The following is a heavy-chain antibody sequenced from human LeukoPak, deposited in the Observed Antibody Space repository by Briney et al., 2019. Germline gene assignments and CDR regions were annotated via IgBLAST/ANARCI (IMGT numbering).Heavy chain of an antibody. D-gene: IGHD2-2*02. J-gene: IGHJ4*02. CDR3: AEDRQPLLYGGVLFDY. Sequence: PGGSLRLSCAASGFAFSSYAMSWVRQAPGKGLEWVSAISGSGGSTYYADSVKGRFTISRDNSKNTLYLQMNSLRAEDTAVYYCAEDRQPLLYGGVLFDYWGQGTLVTVSS. CDR1: GFAFSSYA. V-gene: IGHV3-23*01. CDR2: ISGSGGST.